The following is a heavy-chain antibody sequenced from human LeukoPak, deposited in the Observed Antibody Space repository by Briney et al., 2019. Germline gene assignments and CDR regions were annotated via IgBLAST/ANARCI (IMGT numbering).Heavy chain of an antibody. CDR2: IYYSGST. J-gene: IGHJ4*02. D-gene: IGHD3-22*01. V-gene: IGHV4-59*01. Sequence: SETLSLTCTVSGGSISSYYWSWIRQPPGKGLEWIGYIYYSGSTNYNPSLKSRVTISVDTSKNQFSLKLSSVTAADTAVYYCARRGGYYPFDYWGQGTLATVSS. CDR1: GGSISSYY. CDR3: ARRGGYYPFDY.